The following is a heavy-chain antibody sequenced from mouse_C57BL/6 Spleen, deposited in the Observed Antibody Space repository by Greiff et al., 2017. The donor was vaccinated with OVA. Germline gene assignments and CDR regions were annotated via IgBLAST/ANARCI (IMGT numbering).Heavy chain of an antibody. Sequence: QVHVKQPGAELVKPGASVKMSCKASGYTFTSYWITWVKQRPGQGLEWIGDIYPGSGSTNYNEKFKSKATLTVDTSSSTAYMQLSSLTSEDSAVYYCARCDYGYYAMDYWGQGTSVTVSS. V-gene: IGHV1-55*01. J-gene: IGHJ4*01. CDR3: ARCDYGYYAMDY. CDR2: IYPGSGST. D-gene: IGHD2-4*01. CDR1: GYTFTSYW.